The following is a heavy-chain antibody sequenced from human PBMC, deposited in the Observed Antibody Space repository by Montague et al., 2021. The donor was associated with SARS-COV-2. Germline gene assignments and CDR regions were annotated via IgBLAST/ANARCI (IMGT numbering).Heavy chain of an antibody. CDR2: IRGNGGST. CDR1: GFTFSSYA. J-gene: IGHJ4*02. D-gene: IGHD3-9*01. V-gene: IGHV3-23*01. Sequence: SLSLSLSASGFTFSSYAMSWVRQAPGKGLEWVSGIRGNGGSTYYADSVKGRFTISRDNPKDTLYLQTNSLRAEDTAVYYCARLDIMTAYPYEYWGQGTLVTVSS. CDR3: ARLDIMTAYPYEY.